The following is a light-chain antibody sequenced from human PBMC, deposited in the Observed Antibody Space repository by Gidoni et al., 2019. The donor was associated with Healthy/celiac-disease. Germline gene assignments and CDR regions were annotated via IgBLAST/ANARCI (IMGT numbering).Light chain of an antibody. CDR1: QSVSSY. Sequence: EIVLTQSPATLSLSPGERATLSCRASQSVSSYLAWYQQKPGQAPRLLIYDASNRATGNPARFSGRGYGTDFTLTISSLEPEDCGVYYCQQRSKWPPITFGQGTRLEIK. V-gene: IGKV3-11*01. J-gene: IGKJ5*01. CDR2: DAS. CDR3: QQRSKWPPIT.